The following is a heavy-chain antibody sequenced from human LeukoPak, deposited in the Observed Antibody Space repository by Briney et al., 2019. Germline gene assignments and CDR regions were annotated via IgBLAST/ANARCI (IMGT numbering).Heavy chain of an antibody. V-gene: IGHV4-61*02. CDR2: IYTSGST. CDR1: GGSISSGSNY. D-gene: IGHD6-19*01. CDR3: ARGIYNSAYYNFDY. J-gene: IGHJ4*02. Sequence: PSQTLSLTCTVSGGSISSGSNYWSWIRQPAGKGLEWIGRIYTSGSTNYNPSLKSRVTMSVDTSKNQFSLKLSSVTAADTAVYYCARGIYNSAYYNFDYWGQGTLVTVSS.